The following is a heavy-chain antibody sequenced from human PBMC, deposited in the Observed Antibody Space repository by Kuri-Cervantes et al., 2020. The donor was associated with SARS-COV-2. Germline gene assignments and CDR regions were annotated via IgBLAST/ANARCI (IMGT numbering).Heavy chain of an antibody. J-gene: IGHJ4*02. CDR1: GFTVSSNH. V-gene: IGHV3-53*01. Sequence: GESLKISCAASGFTVSSNHMSWVRQAPGKGLEWVSVIYSGGSTYYADSVKGRFTISRDNSKNTLYLQMNSLRAEDTAVYYCARSIIAVAGFGGRDYWGQGTLVTVSS. CDR3: ARSIIAVAGFGGRDY. D-gene: IGHD6-19*01. CDR2: IYSGGST.